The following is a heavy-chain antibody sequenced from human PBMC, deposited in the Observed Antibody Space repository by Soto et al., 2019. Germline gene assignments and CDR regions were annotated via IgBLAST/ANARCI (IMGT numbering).Heavy chain of an antibody. D-gene: IGHD6-13*01. CDR2: INHSGST. Sequence: SETLSLTCAVYGGSFSGYYWSWIRQPPGKGLEWIGEINHSGSTNYNPSLKSRVTISVDTSKNQFSLKLSSVIAADTAVYYCARGLGSSSWYYYYGMDVWGQGTTVTVSS. V-gene: IGHV4-34*01. CDR1: GGSFSGYY. CDR3: ARGLGSSSWYYYYGMDV. J-gene: IGHJ6*02.